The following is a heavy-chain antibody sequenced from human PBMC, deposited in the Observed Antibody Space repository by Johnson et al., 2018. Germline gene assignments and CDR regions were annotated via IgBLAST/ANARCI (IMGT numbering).Heavy chain of an antibody. D-gene: IGHD5/OR15-5a*01. J-gene: IGHJ4*02. Sequence: QVQLQESGPGLVKPSETLSLTCTVSGASFNDYYWTWIRQPPGRGLEWVGNFYYSGSSNYDASLKSRVSISLDTSKNQLSLKLSAVTPADTAVYFCARVLYDVRKSASYYFDSWGQGTLVTVSS. CDR1: GASFNDYY. V-gene: IGHV4-59*01. CDR2: FYYSGSS. CDR3: ARVLYDVRKSASYYFDS.